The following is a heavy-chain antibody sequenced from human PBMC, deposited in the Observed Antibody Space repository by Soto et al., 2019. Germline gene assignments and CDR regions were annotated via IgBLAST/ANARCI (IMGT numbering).Heavy chain of an antibody. V-gene: IGHV3-21*01. CDR2: ITSGSDYI. CDR1: GFTFSSYT. CDR3: TREHVVTIFRRGQRGSFDN. D-gene: IGHD3-9*01. Sequence: EVQLVESGGGLVNSGGSLRLSCAASGFTFSSYTMNWVRQAPGKGLEWVAFITSGSDYIYYADSVKGRFTISRDDANNTLFLQMSSLRAEDTAVYYCTREHVVTIFRRGQRGSFDNWSQGNLVTVSS. J-gene: IGHJ4*02.